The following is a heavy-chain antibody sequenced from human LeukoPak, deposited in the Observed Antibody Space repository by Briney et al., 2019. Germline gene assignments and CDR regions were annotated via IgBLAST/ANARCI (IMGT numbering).Heavy chain of an antibody. V-gene: IGHV3-7*01. CDR3: ARDRELDDSILYYYYMDV. J-gene: IGHJ6*03. CDR2: IKQDGSEK. D-gene: IGHD3-10*01. CDR1: GFTFSSYW. Sequence: GGSLRLSCAASGFTFSSYWMSWVRQAPGKGLEWVANIKQDGSEKYYVDSVKGRFTISRDNAKNSLYLQMNSLRAEDTAVYYSARDRELDDSILYYYYMDVWGKGTTVTVSS.